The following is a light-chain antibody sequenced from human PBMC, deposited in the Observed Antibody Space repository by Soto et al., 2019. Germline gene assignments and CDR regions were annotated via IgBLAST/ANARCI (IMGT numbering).Light chain of an antibody. Sequence: DIQMTQSPSTLSAAVGDRVTITCGASQSVSSWFAWYQQKPGKAPNLLIYDASSLESGVPSRFSGSGSGTEFTLTISGLHPDDFATYYCQHYNTYSEAFGQGTKVDI. CDR2: DAS. CDR3: QHYNTYSEA. CDR1: QSVSSW. J-gene: IGKJ1*01. V-gene: IGKV1-5*01.